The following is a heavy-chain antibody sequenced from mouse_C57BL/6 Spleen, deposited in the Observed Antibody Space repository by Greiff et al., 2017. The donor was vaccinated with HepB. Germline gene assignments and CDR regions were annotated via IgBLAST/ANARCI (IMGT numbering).Heavy chain of an antibody. V-gene: IGHV1-18*01. CDR3: ARRDYDVVAY. J-gene: IGHJ3*01. D-gene: IGHD2-4*01. CDR2: INPNNGGT. CDR1: GYTFTDYN. Sequence: VQLKQSGPELVKPGASVKIPCKASGYTFTDYNMDWVKQSHGKSLEWIGDINPNNGGTIYNQKFRGTATLTVDKSSSTAYMELRSLTSEDTAVYYCARRDYDVVAYWGQGTLVTVSA.